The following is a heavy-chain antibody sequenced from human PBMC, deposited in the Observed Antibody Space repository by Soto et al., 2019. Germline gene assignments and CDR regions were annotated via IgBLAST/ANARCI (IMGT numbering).Heavy chain of an antibody. J-gene: IGHJ5*02. D-gene: IGHD3-16*01. V-gene: IGHV1-8*01. CDR2: MNPGSGDT. CDR1: GYSFTNND. Sequence: QVQLLQSVAEVREPGASVKVSCKASGYSFTNNDVTWVRQATGQGLEWMGWMNPGSGDTGYAQRFHGRVTMTRDISIATAYMELSSLRSDDPAIYECARMATFGSLNGFDPWGQGTLVTVSS. CDR3: ARMATFGSLNGFDP.